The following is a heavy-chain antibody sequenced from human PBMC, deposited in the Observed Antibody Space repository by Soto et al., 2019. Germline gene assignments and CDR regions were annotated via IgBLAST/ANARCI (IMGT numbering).Heavy chain of an antibody. J-gene: IGHJ4*02. V-gene: IGHV1-18*01. D-gene: IGHD3-10*01. Sequence: GASVKVSCKASGYTFTSYGISWVRQAPGQGLEWMGWISAYNGNINYAQKLQGRVTMTTDTSTSTAYMELRSLRSDDTAVYYCALSPLFYGYSDYWGQGTLVTVSS. CDR1: GYTFTSYG. CDR3: ALSPLFYGYSDY. CDR2: ISAYNGNI.